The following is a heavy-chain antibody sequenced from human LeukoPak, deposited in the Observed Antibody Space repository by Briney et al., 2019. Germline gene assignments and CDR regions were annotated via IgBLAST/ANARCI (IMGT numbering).Heavy chain of an antibody. CDR3: ARDGAVVIMGYYYYYMDV. CDR1: GGTFSSYA. Sequence: SVKVSCKASGGTFSSYAISWVRQAPGQGLEWMGGIIPIFGTANYAQKFQGRVTITADGSTSTAYMELSSLRSEDTAVYYCARDGAVVIMGYYYYYMDVWGKGTTVTVSS. CDR2: IIPIFGTA. J-gene: IGHJ6*03. D-gene: IGHD3-3*01. V-gene: IGHV1-69*01.